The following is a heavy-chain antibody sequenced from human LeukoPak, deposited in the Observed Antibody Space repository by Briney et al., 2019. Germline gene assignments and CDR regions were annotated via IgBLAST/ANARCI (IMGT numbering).Heavy chain of an antibody. CDR2: ISSSRSYI. D-gene: IGHD1-26*01. V-gene: IGHV3-21*04. J-gene: IGHJ4*02. Sequence: GGSLRLSCAASGFTFSSYSMNWVRQAPGKGLEWVSPISSSRSYIYYADSVKGRFTISRDNAKNTLYLQMNSLRAEDTAVYYCVKDLGRYRNNCFDYWGQGTLVTVSS. CDR1: GFTFSSYS. CDR3: VKDLGRYRNNCFDY.